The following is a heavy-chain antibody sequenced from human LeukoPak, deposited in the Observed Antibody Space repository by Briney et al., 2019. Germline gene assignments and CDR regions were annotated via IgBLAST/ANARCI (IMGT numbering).Heavy chain of an antibody. CDR2: IYSGGST. V-gene: IGHV3-66*01. D-gene: IGHD2-15*01. CDR3: ARGLGYCSGGSCYSHGY. CDR1: GFTVSSNY. Sequence: GGSLRLSCAASGFTVSSNYMSWVRQAPGKGLEWVSVIYSGGSTYYADSVKGRFTISRDNSKNTLYLQMNSLRAEDTAVYYCARGLGYCSGGSCYSHGYWGQGTLVTVSS. J-gene: IGHJ4*02.